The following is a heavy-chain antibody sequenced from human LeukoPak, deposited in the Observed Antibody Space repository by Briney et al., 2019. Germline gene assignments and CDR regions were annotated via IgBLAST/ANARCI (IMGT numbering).Heavy chain of an antibody. CDR1: GGTFSSYA. D-gene: IGHD3-3*01. V-gene: IGHV1-69*13. CDR2: IIPIFGTA. J-gene: IGHJ4*02. CDR3: ARAPTIFGVVIHGPYFDY. Sequence: ASVKVSCKASGGTFSSYAISWVRQAPGQGLEWMGGIIPIFGTANYAQKFQGRVTITADESTSTAYMELSSLRSEDTAVYYCARAPTIFGVVIHGPYFDYWGQGTLVIVSS.